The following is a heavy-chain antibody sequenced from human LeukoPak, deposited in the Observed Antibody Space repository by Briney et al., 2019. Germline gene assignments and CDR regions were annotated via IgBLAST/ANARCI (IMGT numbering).Heavy chain of an antibody. Sequence: GGSLRLSCAASGFTFSSHVFYWVRQAPGKGLEWVAFISNDGTTKYYADSVKGRFTISRDNAKNTLYLQMNSLRAEDTAVYYCARDSPVFSGLYYYYMDVWGKGTTVTISS. CDR1: GFTFSSHV. CDR3: ARDSPVFSGLYYYYMDV. CDR2: ISNDGTTK. J-gene: IGHJ6*03. V-gene: IGHV3-30*04. D-gene: IGHD6-19*01.